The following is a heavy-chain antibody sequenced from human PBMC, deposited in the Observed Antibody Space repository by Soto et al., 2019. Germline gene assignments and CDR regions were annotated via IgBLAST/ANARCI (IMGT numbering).Heavy chain of an antibody. Sequence: EVQLVESGGGLVKPGGSLRLSCTVSGFIFSNALMSWVRQAPGKGLEWVGRIKSKADRGTTDYAAPVKGRFIISRKDSKDTLYLQMTGLKTEDTAVYYCTRDYDFDSWGQGTLVTVSS. D-gene: IGHD3-16*01. CDR2: IKSKADRGTT. V-gene: IGHV3-15*01. CDR1: GFIFSNAL. J-gene: IGHJ4*02. CDR3: TRDYDFDS.